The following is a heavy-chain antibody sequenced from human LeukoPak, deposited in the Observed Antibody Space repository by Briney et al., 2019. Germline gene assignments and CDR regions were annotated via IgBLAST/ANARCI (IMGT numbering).Heavy chain of an antibody. CDR2: IKQDGSEE. CDR3: ARAYGGKDGYVDY. Sequence: PGGSLRLSCAASGFTFSTYWMSWVRQAPGKGLEWVSNIKQDGSEEFYVDSVKDRFTISRDNAKNSLYLQMNNLRGEDTAVYYCARAYGGKDGYVDYWGQGTLVTVSS. V-gene: IGHV3-7*03. J-gene: IGHJ4*02. D-gene: IGHD4-23*01. CDR1: GFTFSTYW.